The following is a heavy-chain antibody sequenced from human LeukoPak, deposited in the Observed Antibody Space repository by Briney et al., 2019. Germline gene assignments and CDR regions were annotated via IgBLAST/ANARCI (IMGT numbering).Heavy chain of an antibody. CDR1: GFTFSSYW. CDR3: AREDSGVWDHDFWSGYQGYYFDY. V-gene: IGHV3-7*01. D-gene: IGHD3-3*01. Sequence: GGSLRLSCAASGFTFSSYWMSWVRQAPGKGLEWVANIKQDGSEKYYVDSVKGRFTISRDNAKNSLYLQMNSLRAEDTAVYYCAREDSGVWDHDFWSGYQGYYFDYWGQGTLVTVSS. CDR2: IKQDGSEK. J-gene: IGHJ4*02.